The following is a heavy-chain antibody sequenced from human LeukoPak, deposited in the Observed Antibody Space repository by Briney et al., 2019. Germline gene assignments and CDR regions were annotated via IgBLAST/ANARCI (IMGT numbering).Heavy chain of an antibody. CDR2: MSSDGSPI. CDR1: GFTFSSYS. J-gene: IGHJ4*02. D-gene: IGHD2-2*01. V-gene: IGHV3-48*01. Sequence: GGSLRLSCAASGFTFSSYSMNWVRQAPGKGLEWVSYMSSDGSPIYYADSVKGRFTISRDSAKNSLYLQMKALRAEDTAVYYCASRYCSSSSCWYYWGQGTLVTVSS. CDR3: ASRYCSSSSCWYY.